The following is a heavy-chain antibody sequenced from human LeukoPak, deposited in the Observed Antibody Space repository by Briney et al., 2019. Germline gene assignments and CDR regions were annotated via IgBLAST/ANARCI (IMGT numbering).Heavy chain of an antibody. CDR2: ISSSSSYI. V-gene: IGHV3-21*04. D-gene: IGHD3-22*01. J-gene: IGHJ4*02. CDR3: ARAGRYYDTTRGLIDY. Sequence: GGSLRLSCAASGFTFSSYSMNWVRQAPGKGLEWVSSISSSSSYIYYADSVKGRFTISRDNAKNSLYLQMNSLRAEDTAVYYCARAGRYYDTTRGLIDYWGQGTLVTVSS. CDR1: GFTFSSYS.